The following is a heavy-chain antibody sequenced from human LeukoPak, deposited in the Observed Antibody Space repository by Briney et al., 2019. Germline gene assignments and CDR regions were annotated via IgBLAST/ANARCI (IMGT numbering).Heavy chain of an antibody. CDR3: AKGYRDSLRDFWSGYFEY. V-gene: IGHV3-23*01. D-gene: IGHD3-3*01. Sequence: PGGSLRLSCAASGFTFSSYAMSWVRQAPGKGLEWVSAISGSGGSTYYADSVKGRFTISRDNSKNTLYLQMNSLRAEDTAVYYCAKGYRDSLRDFWSGYFEYWGQGTLVTVSS. J-gene: IGHJ4*02. CDR1: GFTFSSYA. CDR2: ISGSGGST.